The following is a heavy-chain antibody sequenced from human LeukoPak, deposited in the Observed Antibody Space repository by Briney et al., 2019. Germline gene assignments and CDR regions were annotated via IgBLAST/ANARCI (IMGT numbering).Heavy chain of an antibody. CDR1: GYSFTAHY. CDR3: ARQQLVGGFDP. CDR2: INANNGDT. Sequence: ASVKVSCKASGYSFTAHYIHWVRQAPGQGLEWRGWINANNGDTHLAQTFQGRVTMTRDTSINTAYMELSGLRSGDTAVYYCARQQLVGGFDPWGQGTLVTVSS. V-gene: IGHV1-2*02. J-gene: IGHJ5*02. D-gene: IGHD1-1*01.